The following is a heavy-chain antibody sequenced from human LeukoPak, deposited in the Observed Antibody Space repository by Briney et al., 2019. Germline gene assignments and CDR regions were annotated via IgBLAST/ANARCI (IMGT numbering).Heavy chain of an antibody. V-gene: IGHV3-23*01. D-gene: IGHD6-13*01. CDR3: AKDRAQQLVLAL. Sequence: GGSLRLSCAASGFTFSSYAMSWVRQAPGKGLEWVSAIIGSGSSTYYADSVKGRFTISRDNSKSTLFLQMNSLRAEDTAVYYCAKDRAQQLVLALWGQGTLVTVSS. CDR2: IIGSGSST. CDR1: GFTFSSYA. J-gene: IGHJ4*02.